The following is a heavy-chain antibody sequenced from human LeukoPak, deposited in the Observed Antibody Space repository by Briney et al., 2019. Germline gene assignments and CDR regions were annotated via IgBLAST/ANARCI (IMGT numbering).Heavy chain of an antibody. J-gene: IGHJ4*02. CDR1: GYTFTSYY. Sequence: ASVKVSCTASGYTFTSYYMHWVRQAPGQGLEWMGIINPSGGSTSYAQKFQGRVTMTRDTSTSTVYMELSSLRSEDTAVYYCARVILYCSGGSCLGYWGQGTLVTVSS. CDR2: INPSGGST. V-gene: IGHV1-46*01. D-gene: IGHD2-15*01. CDR3: ARVILYCSGGSCLGY.